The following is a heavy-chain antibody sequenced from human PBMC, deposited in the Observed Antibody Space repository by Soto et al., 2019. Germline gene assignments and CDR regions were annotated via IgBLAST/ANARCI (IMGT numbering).Heavy chain of an antibody. CDR3: ARLAASWDFWSGYYQDY. CDR2: IKQDGSEK. D-gene: IGHD3-3*01. CDR1: GFTFSTYW. V-gene: IGHV3-7*01. J-gene: IGHJ4*02. Sequence: PGGSLRLSCEASGFTFSTYWMSWVRQAPGKGLEWVANIKQDGSEKFYVDSVKGRFTISRDNAKNLLYLQMNSLRAEDTAVYYCARLAASWDFWSGYYQDYWGQGTLVTVSS.